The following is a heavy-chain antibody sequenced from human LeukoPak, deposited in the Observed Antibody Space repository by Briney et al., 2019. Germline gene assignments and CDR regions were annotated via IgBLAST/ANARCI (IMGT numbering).Heavy chain of an antibody. CDR2: ISTDGTTT. D-gene: IGHD2-21*01. Sequence: GGSLRLSCAASGFTVSRNYMSWVRQAPGKGLEWVSRISTDGTTTTYADSVKGRFTIARDNAKSTVYLQMNNLRAEDTALYYCARGTYPLDYWGQGTLVTVSS. J-gene: IGHJ4*02. V-gene: IGHV3-74*01. CDR1: GFTVSRNY. CDR3: ARGTYPLDY.